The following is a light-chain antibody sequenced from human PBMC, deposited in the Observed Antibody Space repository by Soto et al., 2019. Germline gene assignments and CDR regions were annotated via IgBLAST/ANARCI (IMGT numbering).Light chain of an antibody. V-gene: IGKV3-15*01. Sequence: ILMTQSPATLSVSPGERATLSCRASQSVSNNLAWYQQKPGQAPRLLIYDASTRATGIPARFSGSGSGTAFTLTISGLQSEDFAASYCSQYNNWPPWTFGQGTKVEIK. J-gene: IGKJ1*01. CDR1: QSVSNN. CDR2: DAS. CDR3: SQYNNWPPWT.